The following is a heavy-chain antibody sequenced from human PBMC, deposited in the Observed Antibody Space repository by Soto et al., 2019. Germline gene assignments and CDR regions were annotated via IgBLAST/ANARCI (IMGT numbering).Heavy chain of an antibody. CDR1: GFTFDDYA. J-gene: IGHJ4*02. D-gene: IGHD3-3*01. V-gene: IGHV3-9*01. CDR2: ISYNSGSV. Sequence: EVQLVESGGGLVQPGNSLRLSCAGSGFTFDDYAMHWVRQAPGKGLEWVSGISYNSGSVGYADSVSGRFTISRDRATKSLYLEMNSLKTEDTAFYYCSISNFGFWRGYYSDRAFDHWGQGNLVTVSS. CDR3: SISNFGFWRGYYSDRAFDH.